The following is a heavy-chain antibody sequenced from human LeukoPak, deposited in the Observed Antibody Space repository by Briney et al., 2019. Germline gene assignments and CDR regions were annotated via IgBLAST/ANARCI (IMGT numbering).Heavy chain of an antibody. CDR2: INPNSGGT. CDR1: GYTFTGYH. V-gene: IGHV1-2*04. Sequence: ASVKVSCKASGYTFTGYHIHWVRQAPGQGLEWMGMINPNSGGTIYAQKFQDWVSMTRDTSISTAYMELSSLRSDDTAMYFCARGDSRSRVFDYYGMDVWGQGTTVTVSS. J-gene: IGHJ6*02. CDR3: ARGDSRSRVFDYYGMDV. D-gene: IGHD6-13*01.